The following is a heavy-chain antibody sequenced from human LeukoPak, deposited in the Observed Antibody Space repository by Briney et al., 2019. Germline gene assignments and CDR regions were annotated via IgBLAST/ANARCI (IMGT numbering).Heavy chain of an antibody. CDR1: GFTFSSYA. J-gene: IGHJ5*02. D-gene: IGHD2-15*01. Sequence: PGGSLRLSCAASGFTFSSYAMSWVRQAPGKGLEWVSAISSSGGSTYYADSVKGRFTISRDNSKNTLYLQMNSLRVEDTAVYYCAKDLHYCSGGSCYSGWFDPWGQGTLVTVSS. V-gene: IGHV3-23*01. CDR3: AKDLHYCSGGSCYSGWFDP. CDR2: ISSSGGST.